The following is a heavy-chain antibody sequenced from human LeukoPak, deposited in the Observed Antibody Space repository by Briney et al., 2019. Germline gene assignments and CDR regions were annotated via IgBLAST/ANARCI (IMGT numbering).Heavy chain of an antibody. CDR2: IIAYNGNT. V-gene: IGHV1-18*01. Sequence: ASVQVSCQASGYTFTSYGISWVRQAPGQGLEWMGWIIAYNGNTNYAQKLQGRVTMTTDTSTSTAYMELRSLRSDDTAVYYCAREATMIVVVKNRAFDIWGQGTMVTVSS. D-gene: IGHD3-22*01. J-gene: IGHJ3*02. CDR1: GYTFTSYG. CDR3: AREATMIVVVKNRAFDI.